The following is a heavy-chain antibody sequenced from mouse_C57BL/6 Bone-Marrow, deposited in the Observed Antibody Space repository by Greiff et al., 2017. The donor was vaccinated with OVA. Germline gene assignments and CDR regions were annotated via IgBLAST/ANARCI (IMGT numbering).Heavy chain of an antibody. D-gene: IGHD2-10*01. V-gene: IGHV1-81*01. CDR2: IYPRSGNT. CDR1: GYTFTSYG. J-gene: IGHJ2*01. Sequence: VQLQQSGAELARPGASVKLSCKASGYTFTSYGISWVKQRTGQGLEWIGEIYPRSGNTYYNEKFKGKATLTADKSSSTAYMELRSLTSEDSAVYFCARGRDLLSACDYWGQGTTLTVSS. CDR3: ARGRDLLSACDY.